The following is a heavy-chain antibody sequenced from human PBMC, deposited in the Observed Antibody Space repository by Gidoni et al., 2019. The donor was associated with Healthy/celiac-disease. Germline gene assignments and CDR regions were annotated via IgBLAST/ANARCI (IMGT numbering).Heavy chain of an antibody. CDR3: ARQRYYDSSGYYLD. Sequence: QLQLQESGPGLVKPSETRSLTCTVAGGSISSSSYYWGWIRQPPGKGLEWIGSIYYSGSTYYNPSLKSRVTISVDTSKNQFSLKLSSVTAADTAVYYCARQRYYDSSGYYLDWGQGTLVTVSS. D-gene: IGHD3-22*01. V-gene: IGHV4-39*01. J-gene: IGHJ4*02. CDR1: GGSISSSSYY. CDR2: IYYSGST.